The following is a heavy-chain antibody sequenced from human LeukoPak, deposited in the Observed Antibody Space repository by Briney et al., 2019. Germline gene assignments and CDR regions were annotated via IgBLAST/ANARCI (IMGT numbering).Heavy chain of an antibody. D-gene: IGHD6-6*01. CDR1: GFTFSSYG. CDR3: ARDLQQLVRGGFDY. Sequence: PGGSLRLSCAASGFTFSSYGMPWVRQAPGKGLEWVAVIWYDGSNKYYADSVKGRFTISRDNSKNTLYLQMNSLRAEDTAVYYCARDLQQLVRGGFDYWGQGTLVTVSS. J-gene: IGHJ4*02. CDR2: IWYDGSNK. V-gene: IGHV3-33*01.